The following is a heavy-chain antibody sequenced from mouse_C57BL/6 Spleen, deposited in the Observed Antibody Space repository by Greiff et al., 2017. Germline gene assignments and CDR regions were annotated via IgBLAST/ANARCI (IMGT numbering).Heavy chain of an antibody. CDR1: GYTFTSYW. V-gene: IGHV1-50*01. CDR3: ARAGLGSNWYFGV. J-gene: IGHJ1*03. D-gene: IGHD1-1*01. CDR2: IDPSDSYT. Sequence: QVQLQQPGAELVKPGASVKLSCKASGYTFTSYWMQWVKQRPGQGLEWIGEIDPSDSYTNYNQKFKGKATLTVDTSSSTAYMQLSSLTSEDSAVYYCARAGLGSNWYFGVWGTGTTVTVSS.